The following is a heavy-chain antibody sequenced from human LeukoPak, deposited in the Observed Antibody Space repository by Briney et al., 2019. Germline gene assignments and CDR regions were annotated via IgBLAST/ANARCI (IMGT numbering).Heavy chain of an antibody. Sequence: GGSLTLSCPASGFTFIGDVMTWVRQPPGKGLEWVSTISYSGDSTYYPDSVKGRFTISRDNSKSTLYLQMNGLGADDAAIYFCARGGLTASALHWGQGILVTVSS. J-gene: IGHJ4*02. V-gene: IGHV3-23*01. CDR2: ISYSGDST. CDR1: GFTFIGDV. D-gene: IGHD1-20*01. CDR3: ARGGLTASALH.